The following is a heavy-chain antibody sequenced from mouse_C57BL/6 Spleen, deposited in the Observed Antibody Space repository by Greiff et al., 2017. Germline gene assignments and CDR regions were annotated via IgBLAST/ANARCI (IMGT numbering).Heavy chain of an antibody. V-gene: IGHV6-6*01. CDR3: TTHYDYDAVYAMDY. Sequence: EVKLMESGGGLVQPGGSMKLSCAASGFTFSDAWMDWVRQSPEKGLEWVAEIRNKANNHATYYAESVKGRFTISRDDPKSSVYLQMNSLRAEDTGIYYCTTHYDYDAVYAMDYWGQGTSVTVSS. J-gene: IGHJ4*01. CDR2: IRNKANNHAT. D-gene: IGHD2-4*01. CDR1: GFTFSDAW.